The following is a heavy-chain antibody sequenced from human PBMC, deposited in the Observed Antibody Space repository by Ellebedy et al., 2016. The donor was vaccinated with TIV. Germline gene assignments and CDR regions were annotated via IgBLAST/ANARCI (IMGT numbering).Heavy chain of an antibody. CDR3: ARDGAVPGGKGDY. J-gene: IGHJ4*02. CDR1: GDSFPNDW. V-gene: IGHV5-51*01. D-gene: IGHD4-23*01. CDR2: IYPDDSET. Sequence: GESLKISCMGSGDSFPNDWIGWVRQLPGKGLEWMGIIYPDDSETKYSPSFQGQITISADKSISTAYLQWSSLKASDTAIYYCARDGAVPGGKGDYWGQGTLVTVSS.